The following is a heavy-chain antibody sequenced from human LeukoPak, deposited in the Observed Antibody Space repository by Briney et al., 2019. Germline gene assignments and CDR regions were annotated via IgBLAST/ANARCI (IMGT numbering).Heavy chain of an antibody. D-gene: IGHD3-10*01. CDR2: IHNSGTT. V-gene: IGHV4-34*01. Sequence: PSETLSLTCAVSGGPFSGYFWSWIRQSSGKGLEWIGEIHNSGTTNYNPSLNSRATISGDTSKNQFYLNLSSVTAADTAVYYCARRYYYNLGSFPFDFWGQGTLVTVSS. CDR1: GGPFSGYF. CDR3: ARRYYYNLGSFPFDF. J-gene: IGHJ4*02.